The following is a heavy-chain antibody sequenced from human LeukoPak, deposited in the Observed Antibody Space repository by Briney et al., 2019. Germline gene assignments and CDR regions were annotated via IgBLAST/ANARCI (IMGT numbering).Heavy chain of an antibody. CDR3: ARVAKRDGYKDPPIN. CDR1: GGSISSSSYY. V-gene: IGHV4-39*07. Sequence: SETLSLTCTVSGGSISSSSYYWGWIRQPPGKGLEWIGSIYYSGSTYYNPSLKSRVTISVDTSKNQFSLKLSSVTAADTAVYYCARVAKRDGYKDPPINWGQGTLVTVSS. J-gene: IGHJ4*02. D-gene: IGHD5-24*01. CDR2: IYYSGST.